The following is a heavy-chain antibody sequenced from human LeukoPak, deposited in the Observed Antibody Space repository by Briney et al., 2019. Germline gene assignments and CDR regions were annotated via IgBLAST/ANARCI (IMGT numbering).Heavy chain of an antibody. CDR1: GFTFSSYS. Sequence: TGGSLRLSCAASGFTFSSYSMNWVRQAPGKGLEWVSSISTSSTYIYYADSVKGRFTISRDNAKNSLYLQMNTLRPEDTAVYYCAREGGSYYYMDVWGKGTTVTVSS. J-gene: IGHJ6*03. CDR2: ISTSSTYI. V-gene: IGHV3-21*01. CDR3: AREGGSYYYMDV. D-gene: IGHD6-6*01.